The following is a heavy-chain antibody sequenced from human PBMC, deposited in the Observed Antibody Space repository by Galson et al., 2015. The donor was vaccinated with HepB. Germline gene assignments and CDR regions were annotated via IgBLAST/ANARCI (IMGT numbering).Heavy chain of an antibody. V-gene: IGHV4-59*01. CDR3: ASTVVPAAIGRFDY. D-gene: IGHD2-2*01. Sequence: QVQLQESDPGLVKPSETLSLTCTVSGGSISSYYWSWVRQPPGKGLEWIGYIYYSGSTNYNPSLKSRVTISVDTSKNQFSLKLSSVTAADTAVYYCASTVVPAAIGRFDYWGQGTLVTVSS. CDR1: GGSISSYY. J-gene: IGHJ4*02. CDR2: IYYSGST.